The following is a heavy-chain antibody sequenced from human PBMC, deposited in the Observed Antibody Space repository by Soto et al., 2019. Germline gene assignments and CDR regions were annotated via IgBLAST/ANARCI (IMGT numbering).Heavy chain of an antibody. D-gene: IGHD3-10*01. J-gene: IGHJ4*02. Sequence: QVQLVQSGAEMKKPGSSVKVSCQSSGGTFNTYAMNWVRQAPGQGPEWMGDISPMFGAANYAPKFQGRVTITADESTGTSYMQLGSWTSEVTALYFCAREVQVHTPAFVYWGQGTLVTVSS. CDR2: ISPMFGAA. CDR3: AREVQVHTPAFVY. CDR1: GGTFNTYA. V-gene: IGHV1-69*19.